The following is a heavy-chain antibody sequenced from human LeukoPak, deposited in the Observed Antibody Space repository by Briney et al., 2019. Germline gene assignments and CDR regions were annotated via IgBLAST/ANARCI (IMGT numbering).Heavy chain of an antibody. J-gene: IGHJ3*02. CDR1: GFTFSSYA. CDR3: TRGAFGVVIRDDAFDI. Sequence: GGSLRLSCAASGFTFSSYAMHWVRQAPGKGLEWVTIISYDGNTKYSADSVKGRFTISRDNSKNTLYLQMNSLRVEDTAVYYCTRGAFGVVIRDDAFDIWGQGPLVTVSS. D-gene: IGHD3-3*01. V-gene: IGHV3-30-3*01. CDR2: ISYDGNTK.